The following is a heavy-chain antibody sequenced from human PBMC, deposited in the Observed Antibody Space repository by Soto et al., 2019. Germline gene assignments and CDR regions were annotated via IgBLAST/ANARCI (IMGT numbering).Heavy chain of an antibody. CDR3: AMPYYDILTGFHPGAFDI. D-gene: IGHD3-9*01. Sequence: LGESLKISCKGSGYSFTSYWIGWVRQMPGKGLKWMGIIYPGDSDTRYSPSFQGQVTISADKSISTAYLQWSSLKASDTAMYYCAMPYYDILTGFHPGAFDIWGQGTMVTVSS. V-gene: IGHV5-51*01. J-gene: IGHJ3*02. CDR1: GYSFTSYW. CDR2: IYPGDSDT.